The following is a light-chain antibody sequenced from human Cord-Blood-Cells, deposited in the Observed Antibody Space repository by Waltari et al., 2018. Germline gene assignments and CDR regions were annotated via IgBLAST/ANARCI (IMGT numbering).Light chain of an antibody. CDR3: CSYAGSSTVV. Sequence: QSALTHPASVSGSPGQSITIPCTETTSNVSSYNLVPWYQQHPGKAPKLMVYEGSKRPSGVSNRFSGSKSGNTASLTISGLQAEDEADYYCCSYAGSSTVVFGGGTKLTVL. V-gene: IGLV2-23*01. J-gene: IGLJ2*01. CDR2: EGS. CDR1: TSNVSSYNL.